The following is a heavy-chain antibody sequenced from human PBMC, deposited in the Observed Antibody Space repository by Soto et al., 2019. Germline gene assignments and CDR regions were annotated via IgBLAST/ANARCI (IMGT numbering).Heavy chain of an antibody. V-gene: IGHV1-69*04. D-gene: IGHD3-10*01. CDR3: ARDPTFDYGSCMDV. Sequence: SVKVSCKASGGTFSSYTISWVRQAPGQGLEWMGRIIPILGIANYAQRFQGRVTITADKSTSTAYMELSSLRSEDTAVYYCARDPTFDYGSCMDVWGQGTTVTVSS. J-gene: IGHJ6*02. CDR2: IIPILGIA. CDR1: GGTFSSYT.